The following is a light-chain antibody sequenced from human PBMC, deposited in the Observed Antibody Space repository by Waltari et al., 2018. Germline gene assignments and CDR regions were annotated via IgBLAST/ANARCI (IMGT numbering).Light chain of an antibody. CDR2: VNSDGSH. V-gene: IGLV4-69*01. J-gene: IGLJ3*02. Sequence: QLVLTQSPSASASLGASVKLTCTLSSGHSSNVIAWLQQRPEKGPRYLMTVNSDGSHSKGAEIPDRLSGSSSGAERYLPISNLQSEDEADYFCQTGGHGTWVFGGGTTLTVL. CDR1: SGHSSNV. CDR3: QTGGHGTWV.